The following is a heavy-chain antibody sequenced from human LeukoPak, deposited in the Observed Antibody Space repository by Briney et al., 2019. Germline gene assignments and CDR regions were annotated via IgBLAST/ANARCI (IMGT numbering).Heavy chain of an antibody. CDR1: GGSISSSSYY. Sequence: SETLSLTCTVSGGSISSSSYYWGWIRQPPGKGLEWIGSIYYSGSTYYNPSLKSRVTISVDTSKNQFSLKLSSVTAADTAVYYCARQSFFTMVRGVSSWFDPWGQGTLVTVSS. D-gene: IGHD3-10*01. CDR2: IYYSGST. V-gene: IGHV4-39*01. CDR3: ARQSFFTMVRGVSSWFDP. J-gene: IGHJ5*02.